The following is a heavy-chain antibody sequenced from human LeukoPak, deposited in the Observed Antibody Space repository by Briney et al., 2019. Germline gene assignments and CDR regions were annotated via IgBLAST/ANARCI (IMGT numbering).Heavy chain of an antibody. J-gene: IGHJ6*03. CDR1: GFTFSSYS. Sequence: PGGSLRLSCAASGFTFSSYSMNWVRQAPGKGLEWVSYISSSSSTIYYADSVKGRFTISRDNAKNSLYLQMNSLRAEDTAVYYCARVALKWLLNYYYYMDVWGKGTTVTVSS. D-gene: IGHD3-3*01. CDR2: ISSSSSTI. V-gene: IGHV3-48*04. CDR3: ARVALKWLLNYYYYMDV.